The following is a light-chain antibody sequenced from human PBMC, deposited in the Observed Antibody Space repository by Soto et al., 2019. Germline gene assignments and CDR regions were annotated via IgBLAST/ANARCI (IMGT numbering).Light chain of an antibody. V-gene: IGKV3-20*01. CDR3: QQYGSSPLVT. CDR2: GAS. Sequence: VVLTQSPGTLSLSPGERATLSCRASQSVSSSYLAWYQQKPGQAPRLLIYGASSRATGIPDRFSGSGSGTDFTLTISRLEPEDFAAYYCQQYGSSPLVTFGQGTRLEIK. J-gene: IGKJ5*01. CDR1: QSVSSSY.